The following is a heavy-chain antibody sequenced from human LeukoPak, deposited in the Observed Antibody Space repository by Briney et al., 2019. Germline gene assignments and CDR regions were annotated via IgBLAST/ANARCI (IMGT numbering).Heavy chain of an antibody. D-gene: IGHD3-10*01. Sequence: GGPLRLSCAASGFTFSVSYMSWIPPAPGRGLEWRAYFSNSGSTTLHTDHVRGRFTISRDNAKISVYLQMNTLSSEDTAFFYSARAIGSGPGGHFDFGGRGTLVPVSP. J-gene: IGHJ4*01. V-gene: IGHV3-11*01. CDR2: FSNSGSTT. CDR3: ARAIGSGPGGHFDF. CDR1: GFTFSVSY.